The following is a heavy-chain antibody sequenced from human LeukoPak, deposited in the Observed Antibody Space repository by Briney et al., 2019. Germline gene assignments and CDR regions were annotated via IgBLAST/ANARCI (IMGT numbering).Heavy chain of an antibody. D-gene: IGHD3-10*02. V-gene: IGHV3-23*01. CDR3: AKSLRPLVPMSWFDP. CDR2: ISGSGGST. Sequence: GGSLRLSCAASGFTFSSYAMSWIRQAPGKGLEWVSAISGSGGSTYYADSVKGRFTISRDNSKNTLYLQMNSLRAEDTAVYYCAKSLRPLVPMSWFDPWGQGTLVTVSS. J-gene: IGHJ5*02. CDR1: GFTFSSYA.